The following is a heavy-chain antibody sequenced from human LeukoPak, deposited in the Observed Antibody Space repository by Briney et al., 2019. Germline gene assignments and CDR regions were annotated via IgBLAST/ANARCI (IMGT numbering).Heavy chain of an antibody. D-gene: IGHD6-13*01. CDR1: GFTFDDYD. V-gene: IGHV3-9*01. Sequence: GGSLRLSCAASGFTFDDYDMHWVRQGPGKGLEWVSGISWNSGSIGYADSVKGRFTISRDNAKNSLYLQMNSLRAEDTALYYCTKGRLSSSPYGDAFDIWGQGTMVTVSS. CDR3: TKGRLSSSPYGDAFDI. J-gene: IGHJ3*02. CDR2: ISWNSGSI.